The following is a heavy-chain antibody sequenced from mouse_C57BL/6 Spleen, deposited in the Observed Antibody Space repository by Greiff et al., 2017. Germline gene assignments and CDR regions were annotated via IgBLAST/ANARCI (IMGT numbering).Heavy chain of an antibody. CDR1: GYSITSGYY. CDR3: AKIYDGYPGYFDY. CDR2: ISYDGSN. D-gene: IGHD2-3*01. J-gene: IGHJ2*01. Sequence: EVKLMESGPGLVKPSQSLSLTCSVTGYSITSGYYWNWIRQFPGNKLEWMGYISYDGSNNYNPSLKNRISITRDTSKNQFFLKLNSVTTEDTATYYCAKIYDGYPGYFDYWGQGTTLTVSS. V-gene: IGHV3-6*01.